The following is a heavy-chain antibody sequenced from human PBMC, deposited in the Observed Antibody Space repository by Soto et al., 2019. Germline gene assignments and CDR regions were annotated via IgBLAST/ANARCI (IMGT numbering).Heavy chain of an antibody. V-gene: IGHV1-18*01. D-gene: IGHD1-1*01. Sequence: QVHLVQSGAEVKKPGASVKVSCKASGYTFTSYGLTWVRQAPGQGLEWMGWISAHNGNTDYAQKLQGRDIVTRDTSTSTAYMELRSLISDDTAVYYCARGRYGDYWGQGDLVTVSS. CDR3: ARGRYGDY. CDR1: GYTFTSYG. CDR2: ISAHNGNT. J-gene: IGHJ4*02.